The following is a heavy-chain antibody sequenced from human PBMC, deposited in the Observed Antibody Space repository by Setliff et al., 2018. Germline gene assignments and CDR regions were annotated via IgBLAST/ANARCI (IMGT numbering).Heavy chain of an antibody. CDR3: RLWVHGLSRDY. CDR2: ISYDGSHD. D-gene: IGHD1-26*01. Sequence: GESLKISCAASGFTFTTYWMSWFRQAPGRGPEWLAVISYDGSHDYYADSVRGRFTISRDNSNNTLYMQMSNLRADDTAVYYCRLWVHGLSRDYWGQGTLVTVSS. V-gene: IGHV3-30-3*01. CDR1: GFTFTTYW. J-gene: IGHJ4*02.